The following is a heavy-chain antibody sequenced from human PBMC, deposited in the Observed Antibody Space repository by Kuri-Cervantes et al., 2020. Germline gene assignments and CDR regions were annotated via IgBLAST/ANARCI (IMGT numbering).Heavy chain of an antibody. CDR1: GFPFSDYY. CDR3: AKPLSSGWYSLYFDY. V-gene: IGHV3-7*01. J-gene: IGHJ4*02. CDR2: IKPDGSEK. Sequence: GESLKISCEVSGFPFSDYYMSWIRQAPGKGLEWVAIIKPDGSEKDYVDSVKGRFTISRDNSKNTLYLQMNSLRAEDTAVYYCAKPLSSGWYSLYFDYWGQGTLVTVSS. D-gene: IGHD6-19*01.